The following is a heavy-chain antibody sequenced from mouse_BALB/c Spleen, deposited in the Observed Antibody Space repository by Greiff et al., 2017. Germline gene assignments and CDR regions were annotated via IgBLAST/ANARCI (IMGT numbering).Heavy chain of an antibody. CDR1: GFTFTDYY. D-gene: IGHD3-1*01. CDR3: GGEREHRGAYAMDY. V-gene: IGHV7-3*02. J-gene: IGHJ4*01. CDR2: IRNKANGYTT. Sequence: EVKLMESGGGLVQPGGSLRLSCATSGFTFTDYYMSWVRQPPGKALEWLGFIRNKANGYTTEYSASVKGRFTISRDNSQSILYLQMNTLRAEDSATYYCGGEREHRGAYAMDYWGQGTSVTVSS.